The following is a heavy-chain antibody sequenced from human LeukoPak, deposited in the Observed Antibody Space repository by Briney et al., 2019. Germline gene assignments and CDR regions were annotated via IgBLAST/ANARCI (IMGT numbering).Heavy chain of an antibody. Sequence: GGSLRLSCAASGFTFSSCAMSWVRQAPGKGLEWVSAISGSGGSTYYADSVKGRFTISRDNSKNTLYLQMNSLRAEDTAVYYCAKDEDIVVVPAARAFDYWGQGTLVTVSS. J-gene: IGHJ4*02. CDR3: AKDEDIVVVPAARAFDY. V-gene: IGHV3-23*01. CDR2: ISGSGGST. D-gene: IGHD2-2*01. CDR1: GFTFSSCA.